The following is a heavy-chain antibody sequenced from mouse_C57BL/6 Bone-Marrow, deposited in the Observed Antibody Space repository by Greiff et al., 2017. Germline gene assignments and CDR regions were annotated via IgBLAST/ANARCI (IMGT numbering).Heavy chain of an antibody. CDR1: GFTFSDYG. J-gene: IGHJ2*01. V-gene: IGHV5-17*01. Sequence: EVQVVESGGGLVKPGGSLKLSCAASGFTFSDYGMHWVRQAPEKGLEWVAYISSGSSTIYYADTVTGRFTISRDNAKNTLFLQMTSLRSEDTAMYYCARTYYSNYGYFDYWGQGTTLTVSS. CDR3: ARTYYSNYGYFDY. CDR2: ISSGSSTI. D-gene: IGHD2-5*01.